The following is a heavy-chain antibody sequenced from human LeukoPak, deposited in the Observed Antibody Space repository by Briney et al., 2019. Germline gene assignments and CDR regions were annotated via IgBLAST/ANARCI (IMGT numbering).Heavy chain of an antibody. CDR1: GGSISSGSYY. CDR2: IYASGST. J-gene: IGHJ5*02. V-gene: IGHV4-61*02. CDR3: ARAGQYCSNTSCFDWFDP. Sequence: SETLSLTCTVSGGSISSGSYYWSWIRQPAGKGLEWIGRIYASGSTNYNPSLKSRVTISVDTSKNQFSLKLSSVTAADTAVYYCARAGQYCSNTSCFDWFDPWGQGTLVTVSS. D-gene: IGHD2-2*01.